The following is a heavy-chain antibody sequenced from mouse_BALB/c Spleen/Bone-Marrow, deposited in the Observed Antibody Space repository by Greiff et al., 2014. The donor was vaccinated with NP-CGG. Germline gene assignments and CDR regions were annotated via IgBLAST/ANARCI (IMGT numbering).Heavy chain of an antibody. CDR1: GYTFSSYW. CDR3: ARSSLASTSFVY. CDR2: ILPGSGST. J-gene: IGHJ3*01. D-gene: IGHD6-1*01. V-gene: IGHV1-9*01. Sequence: VQLQQSGAELMKPGASVKISCKATGYTFSSYWIEWVKQRPGHGLEWIGEILPGSGSTNYNEKFKGKATFTADTSSNTAYMQPSSLTSEDAAVYYCARSSLASTSFVYWGQGTLVTVSA.